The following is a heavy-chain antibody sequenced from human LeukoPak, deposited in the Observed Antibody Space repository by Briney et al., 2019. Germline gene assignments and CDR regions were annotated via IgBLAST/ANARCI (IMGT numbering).Heavy chain of an antibody. J-gene: IGHJ6*02. CDR3: ARDWYHYYYGMDV. D-gene: IGHD1-14*01. CDR2: IIPIFGTA. V-gene: IGHV1-69*01. CDR1: GGTFSSYA. Sequence: SVKVSCKASGGTFSSYAISWVRQAPGQGLEWMGGIIPIFGTANYAQKFQGRVTIIADESTSTAYMELSSLRSEDTAVYYCARDWYHYYYGMDVWGQGTTVTVSS.